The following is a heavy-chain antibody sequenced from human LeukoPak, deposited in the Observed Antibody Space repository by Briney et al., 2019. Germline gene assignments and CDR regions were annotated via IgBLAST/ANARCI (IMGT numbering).Heavy chain of an antibody. CDR1: GLTVSTDY. CDR2: IYSGGST. J-gene: IGHJ4*02. Sequence: GGSLRLSCAASGLTVSTDYMSWVRQAPGKGLEWVSVIYSGGSTYYADSVKGRFTISRDNSKNTLYLQMNSLRTEDTAIYCCARDGNSYSFAYWGQGSLVTVSS. V-gene: IGHV3-66*02. CDR3: ARDGNSYSFAY. D-gene: IGHD3-10*01.